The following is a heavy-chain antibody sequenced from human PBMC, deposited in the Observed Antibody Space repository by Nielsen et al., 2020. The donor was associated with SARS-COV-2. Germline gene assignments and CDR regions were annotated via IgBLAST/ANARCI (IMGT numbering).Heavy chain of an antibody. CDR2: INSDGSST. Sequence: GESLKISCAASGFTFSSYWMHWVRQAPGKGLVWVSRINSDGSSTSYADSVKGRFTISRDNSKNTLYLQMNSLRAEDTAVYYCAKGSMIARAFDIWGQGTMVTVSS. J-gene: IGHJ3*02. CDR3: AKGSMIARAFDI. D-gene: IGHD3-22*01. CDR1: GFTFSSYW. V-gene: IGHV3-74*01.